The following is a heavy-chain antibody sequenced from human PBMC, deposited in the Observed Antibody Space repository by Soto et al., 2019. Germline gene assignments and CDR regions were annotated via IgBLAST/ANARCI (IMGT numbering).Heavy chain of an antibody. CDR3: AREASIAARPDWFDP. CDR1: GDSFTSYW. J-gene: IGHJ5*02. D-gene: IGHD6-6*01. Sequence: GESLKISCKGSGDSFTSYWIGWVRQIPGKGLEWMGIIYPGDSDTRYSPSFQGQVTISADKSISTAYLQWSSLKASDTAMYYCAREASIAARPDWFDPWGQGTLVTVSS. V-gene: IGHV5-51*01. CDR2: IYPGDSDT.